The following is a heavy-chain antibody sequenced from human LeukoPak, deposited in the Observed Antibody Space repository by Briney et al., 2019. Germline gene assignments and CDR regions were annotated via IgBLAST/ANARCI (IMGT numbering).Heavy chain of an antibody. CDR3: ARGTTVFGVYYFDY. V-gene: IGHV1-46*01. Sequence: ASVKVSCKASGYSFSTHWMHWVRQAPGQGLEWMGIINPSGGFTSYAQKLQGRVTMTTDTSTSTAYMELRSLRSDDTAVYYCARGTTVFGVYYFDYWGQGTLVTVSS. CDR1: GYSFSTHW. J-gene: IGHJ4*02. D-gene: IGHD3-3*01. CDR2: INPSGGFT.